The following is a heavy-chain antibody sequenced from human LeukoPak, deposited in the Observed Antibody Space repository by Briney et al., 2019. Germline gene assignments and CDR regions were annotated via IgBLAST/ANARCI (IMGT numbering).Heavy chain of an antibody. CDR2: ISGSGGST. V-gene: IGHV3-23*01. D-gene: IGHD5-18*01. CDR3: AKVGGGYSYGEHFDY. CDR1: GFSFSSYW. Sequence: GGSLRLSCAASGFSFSSYWMSWVRQAPGKGLERVSAISGSGGSTYYADSVKGRFTISRDNSKNTLYLQMNSLRAEDTAVYYCAKVGGGYSYGEHFDYWGQGTLVTVSS. J-gene: IGHJ4*02.